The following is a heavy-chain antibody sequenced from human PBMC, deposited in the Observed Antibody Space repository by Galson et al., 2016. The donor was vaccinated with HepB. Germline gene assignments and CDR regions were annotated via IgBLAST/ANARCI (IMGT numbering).Heavy chain of an antibody. D-gene: IGHD6-13*01. CDR1: GFTVSSNY. J-gene: IGHJ4*02. CDR3: ARKRGSWQDGHFDY. Sequence: SLRLSCAASGFTVSSNYMTWVRQAPGKGLEWVSIIYSNGDVNYAQRLQGRVTMSTDTSTSTAYMELRSLRSDDTALYYCARKRGSWQDGHFDYWGQGTLVTVSS. CDR2: IYSNGDV. V-gene: IGHV3-53*05.